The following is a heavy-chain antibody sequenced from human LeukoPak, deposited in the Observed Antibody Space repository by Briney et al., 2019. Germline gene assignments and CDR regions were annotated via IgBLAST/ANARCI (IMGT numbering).Heavy chain of an antibody. CDR2: IYYSGST. CDR1: GGSITSYY. CDR3: ARENGYRYDY. D-gene: IGHD5-18*01. J-gene: IGHJ4*02. V-gene: IGHV4-59*01. Sequence: PSETLSLTCTVSGGSITSYYWSWIRQPPGKGLEWIGSIYYSGSTNYNPPLKSRVTISVDTSKNQFSLKLGSVTAADTALYYCARENGYRYDYWGQGTLVTVSS.